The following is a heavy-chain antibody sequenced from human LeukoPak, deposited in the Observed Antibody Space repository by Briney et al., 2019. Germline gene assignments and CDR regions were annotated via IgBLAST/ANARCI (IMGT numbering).Heavy chain of an antibody. CDR3: ARDVMVRGVRHRYYMDV. Sequence: GGSLRLSCAASGFTFSDYYMSWIRQAPGKGLEWVSYISRSGSTIYYADSVKGRFTISRDNAKHSLYLQMDSLRAGDTALYYCARDVMVRGVRHRYYMDVWGKGSTVTVSS. V-gene: IGHV3-11*04. CDR1: GFTFSDYY. D-gene: IGHD3-10*01. J-gene: IGHJ6*03. CDR2: ISRSGSTI.